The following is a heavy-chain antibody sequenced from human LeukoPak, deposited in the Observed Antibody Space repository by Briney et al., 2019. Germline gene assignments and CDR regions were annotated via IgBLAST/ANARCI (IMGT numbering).Heavy chain of an antibody. D-gene: IGHD6-13*01. CDR3: ARVYSSSWYSGYLYMDL. CDR1: GFTLSSYN. J-gene: IGHJ6*03. V-gene: IGHV3-21*01. Sequence: GGSLRLSCAASGFTLSSYNMKWVRQAPGKGLEWVSSISYSSSDIEYADSVRGRFTISRDNAKQSLYLQMSGLRAEDTAVYYCARVYSSSWYSGYLYMDLWGKGTTVTVSS. CDR2: ISYSSSDI.